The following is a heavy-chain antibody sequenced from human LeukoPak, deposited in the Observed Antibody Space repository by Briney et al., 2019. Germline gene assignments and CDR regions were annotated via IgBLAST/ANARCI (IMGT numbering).Heavy chain of an antibody. Sequence: ASVKVSRKASGGTFSSYAISWVRQAPGQGLEWMGRINPNSGGTNYAQKFQGRVTMTRDTSISTAYMELSRLRSDDTAVYYCARDLITMIVGTYAFDIWGQGTMVTVSS. J-gene: IGHJ3*02. CDR3: ARDLITMIVGTYAFDI. D-gene: IGHD3-22*01. CDR2: INPNSGGT. V-gene: IGHV1-2*06. CDR1: GGTFSSYA.